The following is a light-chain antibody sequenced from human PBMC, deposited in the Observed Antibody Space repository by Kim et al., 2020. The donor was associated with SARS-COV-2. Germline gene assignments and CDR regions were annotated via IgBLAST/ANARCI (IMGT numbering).Light chain of an antibody. J-gene: IGLJ2*01. Sequence: VALGQTVRITCKGDSLRSYYATCYQHKPGQAPIVVIYGKNNRPSGIPDRFSGSSSGNTASLTITGTQAGDEADYYCNSRDSNDNVVFGGGTKLAVL. CDR2: GKN. CDR3: NSRDSNDNVV. V-gene: IGLV3-19*01. CDR1: SLRSYY.